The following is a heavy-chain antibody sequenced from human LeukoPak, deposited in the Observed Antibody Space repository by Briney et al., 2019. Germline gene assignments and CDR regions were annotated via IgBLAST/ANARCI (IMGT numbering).Heavy chain of an antibody. CDR2: INPNSGGT. D-gene: IGHD3-16*01. CDR1: GYTFTGYY. CDR3: AREGLGELTLDY. Sequence: GASVKVSCKASGYTFTGYYMHWVRQAPGQGLEWMGWINPNSGGTNYAQKFQGWVTMTRDTSISTAYMELRSLRSDDTAVYYCAREGLGELTLDYWGQGTLVTVSS. V-gene: IGHV1-2*04. J-gene: IGHJ4*02.